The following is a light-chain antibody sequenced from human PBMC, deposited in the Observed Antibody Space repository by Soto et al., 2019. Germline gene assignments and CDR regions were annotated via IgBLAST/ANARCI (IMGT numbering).Light chain of an antibody. CDR3: NSYTSSSTPYV. CDR1: STDVGGYNY. CDR2: DVS. Sequence: QSVLTQPRSVSGSPGQSVTISCTGTSTDVGGYNYVSWYQQHPGKVTKLMLYDVSKRPSGVPDRFSGSKSGNTASLTIFGLQAEDEADYFCNSYTSSSTPYVFATGTKVTVL. V-gene: IGLV2-11*01. J-gene: IGLJ1*01.